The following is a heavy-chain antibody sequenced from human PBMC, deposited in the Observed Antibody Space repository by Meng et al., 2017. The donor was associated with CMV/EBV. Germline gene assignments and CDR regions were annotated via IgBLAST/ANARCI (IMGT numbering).Heavy chain of an antibody. CDR1: GGTFSSYA. J-gene: IGHJ6*02. CDR2: IIPIFGTA. Sequence: SVKVSCKASGGTFSSYAISWVRQAPGQGLEWMGGIIPIFGTANYAQKFHGRVTITTDESTSTAYMELSSLRSEDTAVYYCARDNRMATRRDYYYYYGMDVWGQGITVTVSS. V-gene: IGHV1-69*05. CDR3: ARDNRMATRRDYYYYYGMDV. D-gene: IGHD5-24*01.